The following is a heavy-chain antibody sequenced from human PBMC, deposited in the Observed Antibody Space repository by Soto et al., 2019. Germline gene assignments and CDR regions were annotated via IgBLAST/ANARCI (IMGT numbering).Heavy chain of an antibody. D-gene: IGHD3-3*01. CDR3: ARARHIIWSGYTNWFDP. CDR2: ISSSSSYI. V-gene: IGHV3-21*01. CDR1: GFTFSSYS. Sequence: PGGSLRLSCAASGFTFSSYSMNWVRQAPGKGLEWVSSISSSSSYIYYADSVKGRFTISRDNAKNSLYLQMNSLRAEDTAVYYCARARHIIWSGYTNWFDPWGQGTLVTVSS. J-gene: IGHJ5*02.